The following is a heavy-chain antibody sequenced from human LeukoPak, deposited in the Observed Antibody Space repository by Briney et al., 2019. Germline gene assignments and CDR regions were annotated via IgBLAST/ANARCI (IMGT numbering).Heavy chain of an antibody. CDR3: ARDRDMPTITAFDY. Sequence: GGSLRLSCAASGVRFSNYWMTWVRQAPGKGLEWVANIKQGGGEKQYVGSVKGRFTISRDNTKNSLYLQMNSLRAEDTAVYYCARDRDMPTITAFDYWGQGTLVTVSS. CDR2: IKQGGGEK. V-gene: IGHV3-7*05. J-gene: IGHJ4*02. CDR1: GVRFSNYW. D-gene: IGHD5-24*01.